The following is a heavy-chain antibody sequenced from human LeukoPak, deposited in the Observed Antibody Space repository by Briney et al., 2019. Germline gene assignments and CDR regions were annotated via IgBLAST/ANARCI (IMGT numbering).Heavy chain of an antibody. CDR2: IYYSGST. CDR1: GGSISSYY. D-gene: IGHD6-13*01. J-gene: IGHJ4*02. Sequence: PSETLSLTCTVSGGSISSYYWSWIRQPPGKGLEWIGSIYYSGSTYYNPSLKSQVTISVDTSKNQFSLKLSSVTAADTAVYYCARESFAAAACFDYWGQGTLVTVSS. V-gene: IGHV4-39*07. CDR3: ARESFAAAACFDY.